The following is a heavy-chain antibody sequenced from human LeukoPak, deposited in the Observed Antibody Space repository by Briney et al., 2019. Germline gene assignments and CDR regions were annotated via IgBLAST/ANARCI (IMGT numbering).Heavy chain of an antibody. CDR1: GFTFSDYY. D-gene: IGHD2-21*02. J-gene: IGHJ4*02. CDR2: ISSSGSTI. Sequence: GGSLRLSCAASGFTFSDYYMSWIRQAPGKGLEWVSYISSSGSTIYYADSVKGRFTISRDNAKNSLYLQMNSLRAEDTAVHYCARDLAYCGGDCYSTPFDYWGQGTLVTVSS. V-gene: IGHV3-11*01. CDR3: ARDLAYCGGDCYSTPFDY.